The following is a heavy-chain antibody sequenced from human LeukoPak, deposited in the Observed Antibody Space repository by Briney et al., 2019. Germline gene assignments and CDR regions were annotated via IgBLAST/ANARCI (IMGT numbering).Heavy chain of an antibody. Sequence: PGGSLRLSCAASGFTFSSYSMNWVRQAPGKGLEWVSSISSSSSYIYYADSVKGRFTISRDNAKNSLYLQMNSLRAEDTALYYCAKDQDVVLGDWRFDYWGQGTLVTVSS. D-gene: IGHD2-8*01. CDR2: ISSSSSYI. V-gene: IGHV3-21*04. CDR1: GFTFSSYS. CDR3: AKDQDVVLGDWRFDY. J-gene: IGHJ4*02.